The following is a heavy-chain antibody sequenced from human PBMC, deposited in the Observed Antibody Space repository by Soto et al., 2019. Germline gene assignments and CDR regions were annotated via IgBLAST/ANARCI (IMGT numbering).Heavy chain of an antibody. CDR1: GGSVSSGSHY. V-gene: IGHV4-61*01. D-gene: IGHD2-21*02. CDR2: IYYSGST. Sequence: SETLSLTCTVSGGSVSSGSHYWSWIRQPPGKGLEWIGQIYYSGSTLYNPSLKSRVTISVDTSKNQFSLELSSVTAADTAVYYCARDFCGGDCSDDYYYSAMDVWGQGTTVTVS. CDR3: ARDFCGGDCSDDYYYSAMDV. J-gene: IGHJ6*02.